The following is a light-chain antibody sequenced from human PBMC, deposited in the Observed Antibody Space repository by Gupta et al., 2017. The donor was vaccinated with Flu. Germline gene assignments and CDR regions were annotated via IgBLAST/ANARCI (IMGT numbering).Light chain of an antibody. Sequence: QSALPHPAPASWSPAQSITTSCTGTSSDIGAYNSVSWYQHHPGKAPKLMIFEVNNRPSGVSDRFSGSKSGNTASLTISGLQAEDEADYYCISYTRRSVFFFGAGTTVTV. CDR2: EVN. CDR1: SSDIGAYNS. V-gene: IGLV2-14*01. J-gene: IGLJ1*01. CDR3: ISYTRRSVFF.